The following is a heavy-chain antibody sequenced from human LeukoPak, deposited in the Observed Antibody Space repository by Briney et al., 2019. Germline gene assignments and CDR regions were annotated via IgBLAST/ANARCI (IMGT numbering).Heavy chain of an antibody. CDR2: ISSSSSDI. D-gene: IGHD3-9*01. J-gene: IGHJ4*02. CDR3: AREAAHFNYDILTGYAYYFDY. V-gene: IGHV3-21*01. Sequence: GGSLRLSCAASGFTFSSYSMNWVRQAPGKGLEWVSSISSSSSDIYYADSVKGRFTTSTDNAKNSLYLPMNSLRAEDTAVYYCAREAAHFNYDILTGYAYYFDYWGQGTLVTVSS. CDR1: GFTFSSYS.